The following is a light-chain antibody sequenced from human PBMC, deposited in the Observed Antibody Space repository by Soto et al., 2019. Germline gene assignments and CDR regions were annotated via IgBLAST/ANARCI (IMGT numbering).Light chain of an antibody. Sequence: ETVLTQSPGTLSLSPGERATLSCRASQTVAGSYLAWYQQKPGQAPRLLIYAASTRVTGIPDRFSRSGSGRDFTRTISRLEPEDFAVYYCQQYANWYTFGQGTTLEI. V-gene: IGKV3-20*01. CDR3: QQYANWYT. CDR2: AAS. CDR1: QTVAGSY. J-gene: IGKJ2*01.